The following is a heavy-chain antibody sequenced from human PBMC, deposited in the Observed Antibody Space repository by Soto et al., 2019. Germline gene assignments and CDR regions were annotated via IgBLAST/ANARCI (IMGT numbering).Heavy chain of an antibody. D-gene: IGHD5-18*01. Sequence: SETLSLTCTVSGGSISSYYWTWIRQPPGKGLEWIGYVDHTGGTTYNPSLKSRVSMSIDTSKMQFSLRLRSITAADTAVYYCTRYNYGNFYQYAMDVWGQGTTVTVSS. CDR1: GGSISSYY. J-gene: IGHJ6*02. CDR2: VDHTGGT. V-gene: IGHV4-59*08. CDR3: TRYNYGNFYQYAMDV.